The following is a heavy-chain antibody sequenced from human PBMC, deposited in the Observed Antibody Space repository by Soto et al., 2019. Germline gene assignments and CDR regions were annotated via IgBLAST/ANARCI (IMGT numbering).Heavy chain of an antibody. CDR3: ANHVKRTRPDYYYYYYMDV. CDR2: ISGSGSST. J-gene: IGHJ6*03. CDR1: GFTFSSYA. V-gene: IGHV3-23*01. D-gene: IGHD2-2*01. Sequence: EVQLLESGGGLVQPGGSLRLSCAASGFTFSSYAMSWVRQAPGKELEWVSAISGSGSSTYYADSVMGRFTISRDNSKNTLYLQMNRLTPEDTAVYYCANHVKRTRPDYYYYYYMDVWGKGTTVTVSS.